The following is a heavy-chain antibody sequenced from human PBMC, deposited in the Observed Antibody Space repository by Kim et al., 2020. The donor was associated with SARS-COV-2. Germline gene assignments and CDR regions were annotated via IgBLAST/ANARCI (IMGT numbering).Heavy chain of an antibody. V-gene: IGHV1-8*01. J-gene: IGHJ4*02. CDR2: GNT. CDR3: ARIGSSGDC. Sequence: GNTSYSRKFQDRVTVTNNTSIGTAYMELSGLRSEDTAVYYCARIGSSGDCWGQGTLVTVSS. D-gene: IGHD3-22*01.